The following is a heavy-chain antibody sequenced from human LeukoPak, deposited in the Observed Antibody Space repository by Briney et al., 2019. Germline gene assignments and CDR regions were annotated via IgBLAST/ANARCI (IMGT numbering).Heavy chain of an antibody. CDR3: AASPNLDRHDF. CDR2: IYHSGNT. D-gene: IGHD1-14*01. Sequence: SETLSLTCAVSNYSITSGFYWGWIRQPPGKGLEWIASIYHSGNTYYNPSLQSRVTTSVDTSSDRFSLILNSVTAADTALYYCAASPNLDRHDFWGQGTLVTVSS. CDR1: NYSITSGFY. V-gene: IGHV4-38-2*01. J-gene: IGHJ4*02.